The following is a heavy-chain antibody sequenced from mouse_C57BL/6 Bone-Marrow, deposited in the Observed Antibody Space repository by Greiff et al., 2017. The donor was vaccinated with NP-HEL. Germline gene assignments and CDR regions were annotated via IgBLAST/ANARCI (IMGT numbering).Heavy chain of an antibody. J-gene: IGHJ2*01. CDR2: INPNNGGT. CDR1: GYTFTDYY. CDR3: AREGYEDYFDY. V-gene: IGHV1-26*01. D-gene: IGHD3-1*01. Sequence: VQLQQSGPELVKPGASVKISCKASGYTFTDYYMNWVKQSHGKSLEWIGDINPNNGGTSYNQKFKGKATLTVDKSSSTAYMELRSRTSEDSAVYYCAREGYEDYFDYWGQGTTLTVSS.